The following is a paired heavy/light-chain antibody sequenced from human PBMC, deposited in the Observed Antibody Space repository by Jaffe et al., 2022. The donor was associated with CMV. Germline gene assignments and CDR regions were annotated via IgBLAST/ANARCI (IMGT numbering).Heavy chain of an antibody. CDR3: ARSEYTTSSGDY. Sequence: QVQLVQSGAEVMQPGASVKVSCKASGYRFTDYGISWVRQAPGQGLEWMGWISAYNGNTVYAQKVQGRVTMTTDTSRSTAYMDLRSLTFDDTAIYFCARSEYTTSSGDYWGQGTLVTVSS. V-gene: IGHV1-18*01. CDR1: GYRFTDYG. D-gene: IGHD6-6*01. J-gene: IGHJ4*02. CDR2: ISAYNGNT.
Light chain of an antibody. CDR1: SSDVGTYNY. Sequence: QSALTQPPSVSGSPGQSVTISCTGTSSDVGTYNYVSWYQQHPGKAPKLMISDVSKRPSGVPDRFSGSKSGNTASLTISELQAEDEADYYCCSYAGSYIFLFGGGTKLTVL. CDR3: CSYAGSYIFL. CDR2: DVS. V-gene: IGLV2-11*01. J-gene: IGLJ2*01.